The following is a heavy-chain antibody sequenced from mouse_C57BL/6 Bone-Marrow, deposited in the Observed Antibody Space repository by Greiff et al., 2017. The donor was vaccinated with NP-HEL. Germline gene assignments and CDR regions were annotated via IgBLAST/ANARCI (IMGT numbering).Heavy chain of an antibody. J-gene: IGHJ1*01. CDR3: ANYGSSRFDV. CDR1: GYTFTSYG. V-gene: IGHV1-81*01. CDR2: IYPRSGNT. D-gene: IGHD1-1*01. Sequence: QVQLQQSGAELARPGASVKLSCKASGYTFTSYGISWVKQRTGQGLEWIGEIYPRSGNTYYNEKFKGKATRTADKSSSTAYMELRSLTSEDSAVYFCANYGSSRFDVWGPGTTVTVSS.